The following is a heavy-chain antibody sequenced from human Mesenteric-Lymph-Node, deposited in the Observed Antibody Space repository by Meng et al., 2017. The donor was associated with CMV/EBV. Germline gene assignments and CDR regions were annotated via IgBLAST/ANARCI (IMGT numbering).Heavy chain of an antibody. D-gene: IGHD5-18*01. CDR2: IYYSGST. J-gene: IGHJ4*02. Sequence: SETLSLTCTVSGGSISSSSYYWGWIRQPPGKGLEWIGSIYYSGSTYYNPSLKSRATISVDTSRTYFSLKLSSVTAADTAIYYCASNVDTATGFDYWGQGMLVTVSS. V-gene: IGHV4-39*07. CDR1: GGSISSSSYY. CDR3: ASNVDTATGFDY.